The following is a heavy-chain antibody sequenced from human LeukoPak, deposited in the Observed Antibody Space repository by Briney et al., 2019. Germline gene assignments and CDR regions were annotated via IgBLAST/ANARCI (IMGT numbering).Heavy chain of an antibody. CDR3: AKAPVNHCASGVCYGLQS. Sequence: PGGSLTLSCPATGFSLTEYVIHWVRQAPGKGLEWLSFILYDDGEYYADSVKRRCTISSDNSKNTLFLQMHSLRSEDPAVYYCAKAPVNHCASGVCYGLQSWGKGTMVIVCS. J-gene: IGHJ5*02. CDR1: GFSLTEYV. V-gene: IGHV3-30*02. D-gene: IGHD2-8*01. CDR2: ILYDDGE.